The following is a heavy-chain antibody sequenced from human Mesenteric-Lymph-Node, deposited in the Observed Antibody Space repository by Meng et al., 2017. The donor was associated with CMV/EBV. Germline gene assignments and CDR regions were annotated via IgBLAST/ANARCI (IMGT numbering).Heavy chain of an antibody. D-gene: IGHD2-2*01. J-gene: IGHJ4*02. Sequence: GESLKISCAASGFTFSSYGMHWVRQAPGKGLEWVAVIWYDGSNKYYADSVKGRFTISRDNSKNTLYLQMNSLRAEDTAVYYCAKGGGYCSSTSCPPEYYFDYWGQGTLVTVSS. V-gene: IGHV3-33*06. CDR1: GFTFSSYG. CDR2: IWYDGSNK. CDR3: AKGGGYCSSTSCPPEYYFDY.